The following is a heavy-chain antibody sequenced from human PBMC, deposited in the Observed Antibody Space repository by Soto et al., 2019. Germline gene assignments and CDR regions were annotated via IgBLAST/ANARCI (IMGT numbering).Heavy chain of an antibody. D-gene: IGHD3-9*01. V-gene: IGHV4-38-2*02. CDR1: GYSISSGYY. Sequence: SETLSLTCTVSGYSISSGYYWGWIRQPPGKGLEWIGSIYHSGSTYYNPSLKSRVTISVDTSKNQFSLKLSSVTAADTAVYYCARIRGTYPPQNYDILTGYEYYFDYWGQGTLVTVSS. J-gene: IGHJ4*02. CDR2: IYHSGST. CDR3: ARIRGTYPPQNYDILTGYEYYFDY.